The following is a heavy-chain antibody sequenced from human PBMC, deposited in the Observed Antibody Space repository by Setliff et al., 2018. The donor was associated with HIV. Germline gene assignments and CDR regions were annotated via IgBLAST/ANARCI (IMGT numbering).Heavy chain of an antibody. Sequence: GASVKVSCKVSGYTLTELSMHWVRQTPTKGLEWMGGFDPEHGETIYAQSFQGRVTVTEDIFTDTAYMELSSLRSQDTAVYYCAREGSPIYYFDYWSQGTLVTVSS. J-gene: IGHJ4*02. D-gene: IGHD3-10*01. CDR2: FDPEHGET. V-gene: IGHV1-24*01. CDR1: GYTLTELS. CDR3: AREGSPIYYFDY.